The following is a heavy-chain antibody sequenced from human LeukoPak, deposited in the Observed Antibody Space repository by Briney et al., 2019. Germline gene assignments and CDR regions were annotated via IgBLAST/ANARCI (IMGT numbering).Heavy chain of an antibody. Sequence: PSETLSLTCTVAGGSISTYYWSWIRQPPGKGLEWVGYIYYLASTNYNPSLKSRVTISVDTSKNQFSLKLNSVTAAGTAVYYCARDRSSWSFADWGQGTLVTVSS. J-gene: IGHJ4*02. V-gene: IGHV4-59*01. CDR1: GGSISTYY. CDR2: IYYLAST. CDR3: ARDRSSWSFAD. D-gene: IGHD6-13*01.